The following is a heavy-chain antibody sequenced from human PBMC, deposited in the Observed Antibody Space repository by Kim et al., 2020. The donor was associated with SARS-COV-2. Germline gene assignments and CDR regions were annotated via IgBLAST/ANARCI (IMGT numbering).Heavy chain of an antibody. CDR3: ACMWNYYYYGMDV. J-gene: IGHJ6*02. Sequence: SVKVSCKASGGTFSSYAISWVRQAPGQGLEWMGGIIPIFGTANYAQKFQGRVTITADESTSTAYMELSSLRSEDTAVYYCACMWNYYYYGMDVWGQGTTVTVSS. V-gene: IGHV1-69*13. CDR2: IIPIFGTA. CDR1: GGTFSSYA. D-gene: IGHD2-21*01.